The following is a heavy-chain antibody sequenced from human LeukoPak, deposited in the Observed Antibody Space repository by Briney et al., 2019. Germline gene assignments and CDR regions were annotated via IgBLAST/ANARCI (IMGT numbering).Heavy chain of an antibody. D-gene: IGHD2-21*01. J-gene: IGHJ3*02. CDR1: GITFSSYA. V-gene: IGHV3-23*01. CDR2: ISGSGGST. Sequence: PGGTLRLSCAASGITFSSYAMSWVRQAPGKGLEWGSAISGSGGSTYYADSVKGRFTISRDNSKNTLYLQMNSLRGEDTAVYYCAKHKHDFEEVDAFDIWGQGTMVTVSS. CDR3: AKHKHDFEEVDAFDI.